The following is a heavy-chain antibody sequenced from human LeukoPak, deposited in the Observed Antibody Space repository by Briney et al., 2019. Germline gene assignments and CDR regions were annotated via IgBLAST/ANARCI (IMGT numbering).Heavy chain of an antibody. D-gene: IGHD3/OR15-3a*01. J-gene: IGHJ4*02. CDR1: GVSISSSYSY. CDR2: IYYTGNT. Sequence: SETLSLTCSVSGVSISSSYSYWGWIRQPPGMGLEWIGSIYYTGNTYYNASLKSQVSISIDTSKNQFSLKLTSVTAADTAVYYCARQTGSGLFILPGGQGTLVTVSS. CDR3: ARQTGSGLFILP. V-gene: IGHV4-39*01.